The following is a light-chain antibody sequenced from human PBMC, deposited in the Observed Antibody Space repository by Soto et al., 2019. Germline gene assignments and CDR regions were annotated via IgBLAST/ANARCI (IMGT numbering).Light chain of an antibody. CDR3: MQTLQTRT. CDR1: QSLLHSSGYYF. J-gene: IGKJ1*01. V-gene: IGKV2-28*01. Sequence: DIVVTQSPLSLPVTPGEPASISCRSSQSLLHSSGYYFLDWYLQKPGQSPQVLIYLGSTRASGVPDRFSGSGSGTDFTLKISRVEAEDVGVYYCMQTLQTRTFGQGTKVEIK. CDR2: LGS.